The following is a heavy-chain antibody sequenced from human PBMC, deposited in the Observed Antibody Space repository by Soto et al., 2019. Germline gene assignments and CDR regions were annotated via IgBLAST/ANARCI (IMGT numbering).Heavy chain of an antibody. J-gene: IGHJ6*02. CDR3: ARSQGGSSSLDIYYYYYYGMDV. D-gene: IGHD2-15*01. CDR1: GGTFSTYA. V-gene: IGHV1-69*01. Sequence: GGTFSTYAISWVRQAPGQGLEWMGGVIPIFGTPKYAQKFQGRVTITADESTSTGYMELRSLRSEDTAVYYCARSQGGSSSLDIYYYYYYGMDVWGQGTTFTVSS. CDR2: VIPIFGTP.